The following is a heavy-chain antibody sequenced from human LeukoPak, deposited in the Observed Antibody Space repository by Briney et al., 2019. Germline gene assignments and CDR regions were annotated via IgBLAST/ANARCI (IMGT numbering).Heavy chain of an antibody. CDR2: INPDSGGT. V-gene: IGHV1-2*02. Sequence: ASVKVSCKASGYTSAGYYIHWVQQAPGQGLEWMGWINPDSGGTTYAQKFQGRLTMTRDTSISTAYMELSGLRSGDTAIYYCARDRLRVAATNSHHWGQGTLVTVSS. CDR1: GYTSAGYY. CDR3: ARDRLRVAATNSHH. J-gene: IGHJ5*02. D-gene: IGHD2-15*01.